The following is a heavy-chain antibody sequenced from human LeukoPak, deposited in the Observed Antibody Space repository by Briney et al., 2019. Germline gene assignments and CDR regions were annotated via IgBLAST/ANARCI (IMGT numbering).Heavy chain of an antibody. J-gene: IGHJ4*02. V-gene: IGHV3-7*03. CDR3: ARTAGTFDY. CDR2: IKQDGSER. CDR1: GFTFSSYA. D-gene: IGHD6-13*01. Sequence: PGGSLRLSCVASGFTFSSYAMSWVRQAPGKGLEWVANIKQDGSERYYVDSVKGRFTISRDNAKNSLYLQMNSLRAEDTAVYYCARTAGTFDYWGQGTLVTVSS.